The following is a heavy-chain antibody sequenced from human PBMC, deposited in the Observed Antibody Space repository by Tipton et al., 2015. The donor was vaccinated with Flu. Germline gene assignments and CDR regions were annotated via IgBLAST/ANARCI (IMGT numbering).Heavy chain of an antibody. CDR2: IIQSGNA. D-gene: IGHD1-26*01. V-gene: IGHV4-38-2*02. CDR1: GYFISSGYY. Sequence: TLSLTCTVSGYFISSGYYWGWIRQSPGTGLQWIATIIQSGNAYYNPSLRSRVTISVDTTKNLLSLNLSSVTATDTAVYYCARALNSGREYTFDIWGRGTVATVSS. J-gene: IGHJ3*02. CDR3: ARALNSGREYTFDI.